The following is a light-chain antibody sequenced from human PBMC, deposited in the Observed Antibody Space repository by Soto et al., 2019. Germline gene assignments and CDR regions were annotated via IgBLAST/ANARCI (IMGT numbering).Light chain of an antibody. Sequence: QSALTQPASVSGSPGQSITISCTGTSSDVGGYNYVSWYQQHPGKAPKLMIXDVSNRPSGVSNRFSGSKSGNTASLTISGLQAEDEADYYCSSYTSSSLVVFGGGTKLTVL. V-gene: IGLV2-14*01. CDR1: SSDVGGYNY. CDR2: DVS. CDR3: SSYTSSSLVV. J-gene: IGLJ2*01.